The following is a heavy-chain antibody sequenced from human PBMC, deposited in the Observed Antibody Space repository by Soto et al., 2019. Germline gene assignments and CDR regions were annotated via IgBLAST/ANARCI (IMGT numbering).Heavy chain of an antibody. CDR3: ARVQIAARPLSVDY. D-gene: IGHD6-6*01. V-gene: IGHV3-33*01. CDR2: IWYDGSNK. Sequence: QVQLVESGGGVVQPGRSLRLSCAASGFTFSSYGMHWVRQAPGKGLEWVEVIWYDGSNKYYADSVKGRFTISRYNSKNTLYLQMNSLRAEDTAVYYCARVQIAARPLSVDYWGQGTLVTVSS. J-gene: IGHJ4*02. CDR1: GFTFSSYG.